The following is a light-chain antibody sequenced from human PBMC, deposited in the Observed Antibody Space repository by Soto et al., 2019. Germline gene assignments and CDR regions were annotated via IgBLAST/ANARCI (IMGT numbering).Light chain of an antibody. CDR3: QQRRNWLLT. J-gene: IGKJ4*01. CDR1: QSVSSY. V-gene: IGKV3-11*01. Sequence: EIVLTQSPATLSLSPGERATLSCRASQSVSSYLAWYQQKPGQAPRLLIYDASNRATGIPARFSGSGSGTDCTLPISSLEPEDFAVYYCQQRRNWLLTFGGGTKVEIK. CDR2: DAS.